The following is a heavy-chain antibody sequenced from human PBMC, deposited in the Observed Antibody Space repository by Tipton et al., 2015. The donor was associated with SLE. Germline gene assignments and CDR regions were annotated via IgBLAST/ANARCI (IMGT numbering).Heavy chain of an antibody. CDR1: GYTFTNYW. CDR3: ARHNSELVAFDY. D-gene: IGHD6-13*01. Sequence: VQLVQSGAEVKKPGESLKISCKASGYTFTNYWIGWVRQLPGKGLEWVGIIYLGDSDARYSPSFQGQVTISADRSISTAYLQWTSLKASDTAIYYCARHNSELVAFDYWGQGTLVTVSP. J-gene: IGHJ4*02. V-gene: IGHV5-51*01. CDR2: IYLGDSDA.